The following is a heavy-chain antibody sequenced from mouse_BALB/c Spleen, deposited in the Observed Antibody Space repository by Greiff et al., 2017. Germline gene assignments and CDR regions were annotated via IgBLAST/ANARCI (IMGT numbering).Heavy chain of an antibody. Sequence: EVKLVESGPDLVKPGASVKISCKASGYSFTGYYMHWVKQSHGKSLEWIGRVNPNNGGTSYNQKFKGKAILTVDKASSTAYMELRSLTSEDSAVYYCARGYYGSSITWFAYWGQGTLVTVSA. CDR1: GYSFTGYY. V-gene: IGHV1-26*01. CDR3: ARGYYGSSITWFAY. D-gene: IGHD1-1*01. J-gene: IGHJ3*01. CDR2: VNPNNGGT.